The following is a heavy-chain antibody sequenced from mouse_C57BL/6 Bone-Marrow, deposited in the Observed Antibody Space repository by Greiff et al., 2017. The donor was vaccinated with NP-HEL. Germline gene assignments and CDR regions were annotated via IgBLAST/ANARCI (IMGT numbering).Heavy chain of an antibody. D-gene: IGHD1-1*01. CDR3: AKRGTVVARNYAMDY. Sequence: EVQGVESGGGLVQPGGSLKLSCAASGFTFSDYYMYWVRQTPEKRLEWVAYISNGGGSTYYPDTVKGRFTISRDNAKNTLYLQMSRLKSEDTAMYYCAKRGTVVARNYAMDYWGQGTSVTVSS. CDR2: ISNGGGST. CDR1: GFTFSDYY. V-gene: IGHV5-12*01. J-gene: IGHJ4*01.